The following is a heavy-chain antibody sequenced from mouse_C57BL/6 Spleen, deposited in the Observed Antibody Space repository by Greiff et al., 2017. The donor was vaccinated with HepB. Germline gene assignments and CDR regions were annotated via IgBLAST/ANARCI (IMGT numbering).Heavy chain of an antibody. J-gene: IGHJ3*01. CDR1: GFNIKDYY. Sequence: EVQLQQSGAELVKPGASVKLSCTASGFNIKDYYMHWVKQRTEQGLEWIGRIDPEDGETQYAPKFQGKAPITADTASNTAYLQLSSLTSEDTAVYYCARSSLYGNYEFAYWGQGTLVTVSA. D-gene: IGHD2-1*01. V-gene: IGHV14-2*01. CDR2: IDPEDGET. CDR3: ARSSLYGNYEFAY.